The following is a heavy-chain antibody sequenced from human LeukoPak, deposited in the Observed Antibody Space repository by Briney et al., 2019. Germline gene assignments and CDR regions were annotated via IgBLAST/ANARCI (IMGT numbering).Heavy chain of an antibody. CDR1: GFPFTGYA. J-gene: IGHJ4*02. V-gene: IGHV3-23*01. D-gene: IGHD2-15*01. CDR2: TNGNGADT. CDR3: ARKSLSGGTYSAPFDY. Sequence: GGSLRLSCAASGFPFTGYAITWVRQAPGMGLEWVSVTNGNGADTHYADSVKGRFTISKDTSRSTVYLQMSSLRAEDTAIYYCARKSLSGGTYSAPFDYWGQGTLVTVSS.